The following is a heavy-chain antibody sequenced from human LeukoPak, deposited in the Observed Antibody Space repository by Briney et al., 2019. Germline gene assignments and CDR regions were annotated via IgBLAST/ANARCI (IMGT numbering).Heavy chain of an antibody. V-gene: IGHV1-18*01. CDR2: ISCYNDNT. D-gene: IGHD6-19*01. J-gene: IGHJ4*02. CDR3: ARRRSEEFDFDC. CDR1: GYIFSTYG. Sequence: ASVKVSCKASGYIFSTYGISWVRQAPGQGLEWMGCISCYNDNTNYAQKLQGRVTMTTDTSTSTAYMELRSLRSDDTAVYYCARRRSEEFDFDCWGQGTLVTVSS.